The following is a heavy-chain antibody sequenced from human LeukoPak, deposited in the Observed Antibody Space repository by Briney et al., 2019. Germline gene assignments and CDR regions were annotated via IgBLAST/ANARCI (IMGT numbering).Heavy chain of an antibody. Sequence: PGGSLSLSCAVSGFTFSSYVMSWVRQAPGQGLERVSGISGSGGSTYYADSVKGRFTTSRDNSKNTLYLQMNSLRAEDTAVYYCAKGTTVTTPYYFDYWGQGTLVTVSS. J-gene: IGHJ4*02. CDR1: GFTFSSYV. V-gene: IGHV3-23*01. D-gene: IGHD4-17*01. CDR3: AKGTTVTTPYYFDY. CDR2: ISGSGGST.